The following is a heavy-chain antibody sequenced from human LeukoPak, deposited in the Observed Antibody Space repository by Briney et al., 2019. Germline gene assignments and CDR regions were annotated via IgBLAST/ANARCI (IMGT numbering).Heavy chain of an antibody. V-gene: IGHV3-21*01. D-gene: IGHD5-24*01. CDR3: ARGDGYDFFDY. CDR1: GFTFSTYS. CDR2: IRSSSSYI. J-gene: IGHJ4*02. Sequence: GGSLRLSCAASGFTFSTYSMNWVRQAPGKGLEWVASIRSSSSYIQYADSVKGRFTISRDNAKNSLFLLMNSLRAEDTAVYYCARGDGYDFFDYWGQGTLVTVSS.